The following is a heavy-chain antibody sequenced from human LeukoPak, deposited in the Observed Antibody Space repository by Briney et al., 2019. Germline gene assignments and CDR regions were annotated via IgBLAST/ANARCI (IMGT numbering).Heavy chain of an antibody. V-gene: IGHV3-30*18. D-gene: IGHD3-10*01. Sequence: PEGSLRLSCAASGFTFSSFGMHWVRQAPGKGLEWVAGISNDGSNNYYADSVNGRFTVSRDNSKNTLYLLVNTLRGEDTAVYYCAKEMGSRSSLFYFDYWGQGTLLTVSS. CDR2: ISNDGSNN. CDR1: GFTFSSFG. J-gene: IGHJ4*01. CDR3: AKEMGSRSSLFYFDY.